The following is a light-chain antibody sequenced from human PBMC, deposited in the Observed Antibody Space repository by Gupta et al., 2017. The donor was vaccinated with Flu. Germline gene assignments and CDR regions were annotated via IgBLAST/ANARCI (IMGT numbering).Light chain of an antibody. V-gene: IGLV2-23*02. CDR2: EVS. Sequence: SITISCTGTRSEVGSYNLVSWYQQHPGKAPKLMIYEVSKRPSGVSNRFSGSKSGNTASLTISGLQAEDEADYYCCSYAGSSTLVFGGGTKLTVL. J-gene: IGLJ3*02. CDR1: RSEVGSYNL. CDR3: CSYAGSSTLV.